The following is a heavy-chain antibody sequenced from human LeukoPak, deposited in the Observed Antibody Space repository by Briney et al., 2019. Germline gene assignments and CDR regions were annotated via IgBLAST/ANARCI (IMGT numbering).Heavy chain of an antibody. CDR1: GFSFSTFG. CDR2: MRYGGNDK. CDR3: AKDSQLDVGSDYYYYFYMDV. V-gene: IGHV3-30*02. Sequence: QSGGSLRLSCAASGFSFSTFGMYWVRQVPGKGGEGVAFMRYGGNDKYYGDSAKDRFTISRDNSKNTLYLQMNSLTTDDTGVYYCAKDSQLDVGSDYYYYFYMDVWGRGTTVTVSS. J-gene: IGHJ6*03. D-gene: IGHD1-1*01.